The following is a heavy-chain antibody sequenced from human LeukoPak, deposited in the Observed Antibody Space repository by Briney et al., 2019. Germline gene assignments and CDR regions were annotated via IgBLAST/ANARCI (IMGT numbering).Heavy chain of an antibody. J-gene: IGHJ6*02. Sequence: SVKVSCKASGGTFSSYAISWVRQAPGQGLEWMGGIIPIFGTANYAQKFQGRVTITADESTSTAYMELRSLRSDDTAVYYCARDLYSSSWYHYYYGMDVWGQGTTVTVSS. CDR2: IIPIFGTA. D-gene: IGHD6-13*01. CDR3: ARDLYSSSWYHYYYGMDV. CDR1: GGTFSSYA. V-gene: IGHV1-69*13.